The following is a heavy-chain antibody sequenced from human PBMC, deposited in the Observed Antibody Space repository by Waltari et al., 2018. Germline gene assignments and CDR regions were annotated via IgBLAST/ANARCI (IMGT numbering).Heavy chain of an antibody. J-gene: IGHJ3*02. CDR2: ICSSGST. CDR1: GGSISSSSYY. D-gene: IGHD3-3*01. CDR3: ARVLYYDFWSGYQRPYAFDI. V-gene: IGHV4-39*07. Sequence: QLQLQESGPGLVKPSETLSLTCTVSGGSISSSSYYWGWIRQPPGKGLEWIGSICSSGSTDYNPSLKSRVTISLDTSKNQFSLKLSSVTAAYTAVYYCARVLYYDFWSGYQRPYAFDIWGQGTMVTVSS.